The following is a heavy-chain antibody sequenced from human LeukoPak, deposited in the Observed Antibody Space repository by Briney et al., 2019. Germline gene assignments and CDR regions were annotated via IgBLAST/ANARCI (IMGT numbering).Heavy chain of an antibody. CDR1: GFTFTNYW. CDR2: INHSGST. V-gene: IGHV4-34*01. J-gene: IGHJ4*02. CDR3: ARCPARGYYDFWSGYYTGRYFDY. D-gene: IGHD3-3*01. Sequence: SGGSLRLSCAVSGFTFTNYWMSWIRQPPGKGLEWIGEINHSGSTNYNPSLKSRVTISVDTSKNQFSLKLSSVTAADTAVYYCARCPARGYYDFWSGYYTGRYFDYWGQGTLVTVSS.